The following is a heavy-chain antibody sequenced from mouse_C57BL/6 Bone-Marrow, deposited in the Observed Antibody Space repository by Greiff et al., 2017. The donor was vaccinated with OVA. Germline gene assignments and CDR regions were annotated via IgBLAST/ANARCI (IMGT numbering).Heavy chain of an antibody. CDR3: ARSITTPYYFDY. D-gene: IGHD1-1*01. V-gene: IGHV1-55*01. J-gene: IGHJ2*01. CDR2: IYPGSGST. Sequence: QVQLQQSGAELARPGASVKMSCKASGYTFTSYWITWVKQRPGQGLEWIGDIYPGSGSTNYNEKFKSKATLTVDTSSSTAYMQLSSLTSEDSAVYYCARSITTPYYFDYWGQGTTLTVSS. CDR1: GYTFTSYW.